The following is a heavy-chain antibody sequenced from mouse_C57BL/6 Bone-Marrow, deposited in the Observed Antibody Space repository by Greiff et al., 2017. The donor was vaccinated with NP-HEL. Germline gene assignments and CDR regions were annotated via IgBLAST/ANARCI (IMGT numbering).Heavy chain of an antibody. J-gene: IGHJ3*01. CDR3: TRSYGWFAY. CDR2: IDPENGDT. CDR1: GFNIKDDY. Sequence: EVQLVESGAELVRPGASVKLSCTASGFNIKDDYMHWVKQRPEQGLEWIGWIDPENGDTEYASKFQGKATITADTSSNTAYLQLSSLTSEDTAVYYCTRSYGWFAYWGQGTLVTVSA. V-gene: IGHV14-4*01. D-gene: IGHD1-1*01.